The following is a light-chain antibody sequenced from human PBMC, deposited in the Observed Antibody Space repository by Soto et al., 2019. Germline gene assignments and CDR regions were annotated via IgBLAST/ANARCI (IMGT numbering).Light chain of an antibody. CDR2: GAS. J-gene: IGKJ2*01. V-gene: IGKV3-20*01. Sequence: EIVLTQSPGTLSLSPGERATLSCRASQSVSSSYLAWYQQKPGQAPRLLIYGASSRATGIPDRFSGSGSGTYFTLTISRLEPEGFAVYCCQQYGSSYTFGQGTKLEIK. CDR1: QSVSSSY. CDR3: QQYGSSYT.